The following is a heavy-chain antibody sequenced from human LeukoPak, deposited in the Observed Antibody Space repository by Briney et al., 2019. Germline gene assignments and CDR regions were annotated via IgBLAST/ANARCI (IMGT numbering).Heavy chain of an antibody. D-gene: IGHD6-19*01. J-gene: IGHJ4*02. V-gene: IGHV3-23*01. CDR2: ISGSGGST. CDR1: GFTFSSYA. Sequence: GGSLRLSCAASGFTFSSYAMSWGRQAPGKGREWVSAISGSGGSTYYADSVKGRYTIFRDNSKNTLYLQTNSLRAEDTAVYYGAKGWPVAGTGGPGGPFDHWGQGTLVSVSS. CDR3: AKGWPVAGTGGPGGPFDH.